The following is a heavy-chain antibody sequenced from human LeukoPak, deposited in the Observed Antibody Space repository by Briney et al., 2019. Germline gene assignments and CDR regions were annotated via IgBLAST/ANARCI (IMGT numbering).Heavy chain of an antibody. J-gene: IGHJ4*02. D-gene: IGHD1-1*01. Sequence: SETLSLICAVSGYSISSGYYWGWIRQPPGKGLEWIGSIYHSGSTYYNPSLKSRVTISVDTSKNQFSLKLSSVTAADTAVYYFARRYAGGYFDYWGQGTLVTVSS. V-gene: IGHV4-38-2*01. CDR2: IYHSGST. CDR1: GYSISSGYY. CDR3: ARRYAGGYFDY.